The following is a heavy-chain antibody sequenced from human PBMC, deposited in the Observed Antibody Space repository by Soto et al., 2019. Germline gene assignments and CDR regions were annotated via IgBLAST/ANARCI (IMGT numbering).Heavy chain of an antibody. J-gene: IGHJ4*02. CDR3: VRVYGEIDY. D-gene: IGHD4-17*01. V-gene: IGHV1-8*01. CDR2: MNPKSGNT. CDR1: GYTFTNYD. Sequence: QVQLVQSGAEVKKPGASVKGSCKASGYTFTNYDINWVRQATGQGLEWMGWMNPKSGNTGYAQQFQGRVTMTRSTSISTAYMELSSLRSEDTAIYYCVRVYGEIDYWGQGTLVTVSS.